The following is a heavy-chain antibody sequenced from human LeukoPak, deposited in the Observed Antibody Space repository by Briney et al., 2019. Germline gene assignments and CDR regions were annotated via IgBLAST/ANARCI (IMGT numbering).Heavy chain of an antibody. V-gene: IGHV3-21*01. CDR2: ITSSSSYI. CDR1: AFTFSTYS. J-gene: IGHJ6*02. CDR3: AKDTAGYSSGWFNLHYYGMDV. D-gene: IGHD6-19*01. Sequence: GGSLRLSCTASAFTFSTYSVNWVRQAPGKGLEWVSSITSSSSYIYYADSVKGRFTISRDNAQNSLYLQMNSLRADDTAVYYCAKDTAGYSSGWFNLHYYGMDVWGQGTTVTVSS.